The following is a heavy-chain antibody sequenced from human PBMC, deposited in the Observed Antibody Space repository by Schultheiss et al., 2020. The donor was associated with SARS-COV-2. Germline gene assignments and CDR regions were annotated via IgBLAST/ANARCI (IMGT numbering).Heavy chain of an antibody. D-gene: IGHD6-19*01. CDR2: IYTSGST. Sequence: SETLSLTCAVYGGSFSGYYWSWIRQPPGKGLEWIGRIYTSGSTNYNPSLKSRVTISVDTSKNQFSLKLSSVTAADTAVYYCARDDPPSYQWLVRGYYYYYGMDVWGQGTTVTVSS. CDR3: ARDDPPSYQWLVRGYYYYYGMDV. V-gene: IGHV4-34*01. J-gene: IGHJ6*02. CDR1: GGSFSGYY.